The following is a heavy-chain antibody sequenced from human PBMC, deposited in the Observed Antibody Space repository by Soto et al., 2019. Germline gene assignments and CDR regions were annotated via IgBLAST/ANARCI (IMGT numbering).Heavy chain of an antibody. D-gene: IGHD2-21*02. V-gene: IGHV3-23*01. CDR1: GFTFSSYA. Sequence: EVQLLESGGDLVQPGGSLRLSCAASGFTFSSYAMTWVRQAPGKGLEWVSGISGSGGTTYYADSVKGRFTISRDKSKNTLYLQMNSLGAEDTAVYYCANRHYDDGGDSGFYYFDSWGQGTLVTVSS. J-gene: IGHJ4*02. CDR3: ANRHYDDGGDSGFYYFDS. CDR2: ISGSGGTT.